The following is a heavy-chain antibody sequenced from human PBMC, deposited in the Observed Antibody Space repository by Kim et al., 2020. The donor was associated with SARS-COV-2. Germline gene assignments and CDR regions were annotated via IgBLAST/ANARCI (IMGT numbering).Heavy chain of an antibody. D-gene: IGHD4-17*01. CDR1: GGTFSSYA. J-gene: IGHJ6*02. CDR3: ARDDETVTTSYYYYGMDV. V-gene: IGHV1-69*13. CDR2: IIPIFGTA. Sequence: SVKVSCKASGGTFSSYAISWVRQAPGQGLEWMGGIIPIFGTANYAQKFQGRVTITADESTSTAYMELSSLRSEDTAVYYCARDDETVTTSYYYYGMDVWGQGTTVTVSS.